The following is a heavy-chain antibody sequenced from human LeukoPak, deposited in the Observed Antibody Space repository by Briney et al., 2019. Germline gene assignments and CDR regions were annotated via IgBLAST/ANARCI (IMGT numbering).Heavy chain of an antibody. V-gene: IGHV3-30*02. CDR1: GFTFSSYG. J-gene: IGHJ4*02. D-gene: IGHD4/OR15-4a*01. CDR2: IRHDGSNK. Sequence: GGSLRLSRAASGFTFSSYGMHWVRQAPGKGLEWVAFIRHDGSNKYYADSVKGRFTISRDNSKNTLSLQMNSLRVEDTAVYYCAKEYGATSLDHWGQGPLVTVSP. CDR3: AKEYGATSLDH.